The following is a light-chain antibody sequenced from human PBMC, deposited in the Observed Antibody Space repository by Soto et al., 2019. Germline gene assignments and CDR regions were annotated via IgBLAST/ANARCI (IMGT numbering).Light chain of an antibody. V-gene: IGKV4-1*01. J-gene: IGKJ4*01. CDR1: QSVLYSSDNKNY. CDR2: WAS. CDR3: QQYYKTPLT. Sequence: DIVMTQSPDSLAVSLGERATINCKSSQSVLYSSDNKNYLAWYQQKPGQSPKLLFYWASTRESGVPARFSGSGSGTDFXLTISSLQAEDVAVYFCQQYYKTPLTFGGGTKVEIK.